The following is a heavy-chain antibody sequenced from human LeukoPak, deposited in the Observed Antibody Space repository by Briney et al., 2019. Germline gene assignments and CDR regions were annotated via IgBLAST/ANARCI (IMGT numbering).Heavy chain of an antibody. CDR3: ARGRTRIAAAGTGGYFDY. Sequence: PSETLSLTCTVSGGSISSYYWSWIRQPPGKGLEWIGEINHSGSTNYNPSLKSRVTISVDTSKNQFSLKLSSVTAADTAVYYCARGRTRIAAAGTGGYFDYWGQGTLVTVSS. D-gene: IGHD6-13*01. J-gene: IGHJ4*02. V-gene: IGHV4-34*01. CDR1: GGSISSYY. CDR2: INHSGST.